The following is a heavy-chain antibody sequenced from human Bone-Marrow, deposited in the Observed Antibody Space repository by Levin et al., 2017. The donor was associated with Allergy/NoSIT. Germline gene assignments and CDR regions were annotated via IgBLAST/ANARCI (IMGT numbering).Heavy chain of an antibody. CDR1: GYSLTEVS. V-gene: IGHV1-24*01. D-gene: IGHD4-11*01. J-gene: IGHJ4*02. CDR2: FDPEEGET. CDR3: AAVKGTTLTTSPHLDF. Sequence: GESLKISCQVSGYSLTEVSMHWVRQAPGKGLEWMGGFDPEEGETAYAQRFQGRVTMTEDSSTDTAYMELGSLRYEDTALYYCAAVKGTTLTTSPHLDFWGQGTLVTVSS.